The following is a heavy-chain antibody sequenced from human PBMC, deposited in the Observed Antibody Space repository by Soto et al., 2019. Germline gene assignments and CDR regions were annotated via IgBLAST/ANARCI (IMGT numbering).Heavy chain of an antibody. V-gene: IGHV2-5*02. CDR1: GVSLSTSGMG. D-gene: IGHD2-21*01. CDR2: VYWDDDK. Sequence: QVTLKESGPTLVKPTQTLTLTCTFSGVSLSTSGMGVGWIRQPPGKALEWLALVYWDDDKRYSPSLNSRLTITKDTSKNQVVLTMTYMDPVDTATYYCAHMIEGAFFDPWGQGTLVTVSS. J-gene: IGHJ5*02. CDR3: AHMIEGAFFDP.